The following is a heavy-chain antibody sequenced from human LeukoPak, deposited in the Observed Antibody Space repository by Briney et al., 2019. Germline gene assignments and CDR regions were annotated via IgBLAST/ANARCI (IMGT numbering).Heavy chain of an antibody. CDR3: ARDTRGYVSQTFDI. D-gene: IGHD5-18*01. CDR2: ISAYNANI. V-gene: IGHV1-18*01. J-gene: IGHJ3*02. CDR1: GYTFTTYG. Sequence: ASVKVSCKASGYTFTTYGISWVRQAPGQGLEWMGWISAYNANINYAQKPQGRVTMTTDTSTSTAYMELRSLRSDDTAVYYCARDTRGYVSQTFDIWGQGTMVTVSS.